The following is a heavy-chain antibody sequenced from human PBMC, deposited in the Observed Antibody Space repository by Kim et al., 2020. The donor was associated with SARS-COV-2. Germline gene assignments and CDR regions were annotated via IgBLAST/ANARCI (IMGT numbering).Heavy chain of an antibody. CDR3: ARESHGSGTKAYDI. Sequence: YSGSVKGRFTISRENAKNSFYLQMSSLGAGDTAVYYCARESHGSGTKAYDIWGQGTMVTVSS. V-gene: IGHV3-13*01. D-gene: IGHD3-10*01. J-gene: IGHJ3*02.